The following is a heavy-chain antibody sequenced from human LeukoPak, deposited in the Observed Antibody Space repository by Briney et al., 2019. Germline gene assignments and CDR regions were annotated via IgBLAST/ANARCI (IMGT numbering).Heavy chain of an antibody. J-gene: IGHJ4*02. CDR1: GFTFSSYS. Sequence: GGSLRLSCAASGFTFSSYSMNWVRQALGKGLEWVSSISSSSSYIYYADSVKGRLTISRDNSKNTLYLQMNSLRAEDTAVYYCAKDGSGYDGSGYYLLFDYWGQGTLVTVSS. D-gene: IGHD3-22*01. CDR2: ISSSSSYI. CDR3: AKDGSGYDGSGYYLLFDY. V-gene: IGHV3-21*04.